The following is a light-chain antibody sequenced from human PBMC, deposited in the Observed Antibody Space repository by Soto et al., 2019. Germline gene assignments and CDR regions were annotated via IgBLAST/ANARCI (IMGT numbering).Light chain of an antibody. CDR1: QAIRND. CDR2: TAS. Sequence: IQITQSPSTLRASVGDRVTITCRASQAIRNDLGWYQQKPGKAPKLLIYTASTLQSGVPSRFSGSGSGADFTLTIRSLQPEDSATYYCLHDYSYPRTFGQGTKVDIK. J-gene: IGKJ1*01. CDR3: LHDYSYPRT. V-gene: IGKV1-6*01.